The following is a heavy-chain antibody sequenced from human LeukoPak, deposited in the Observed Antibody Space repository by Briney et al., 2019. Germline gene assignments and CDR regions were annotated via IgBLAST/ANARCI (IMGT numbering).Heavy chain of an antibody. V-gene: IGHV4-39*01. Sequence: PSETLSLTCAVYGGSFSSYYWGWIRQPPGKGLEWIGSIYYSGSTYYNPSLKSRVTISVDTSKNQFSLKLSSVTAADTAVYYCARNGDYRAFDIWGQGTMVTVSP. D-gene: IGHD4-17*01. CDR3: ARNGDYRAFDI. J-gene: IGHJ3*02. CDR2: IYYSGST. CDR1: GGSFSSYY.